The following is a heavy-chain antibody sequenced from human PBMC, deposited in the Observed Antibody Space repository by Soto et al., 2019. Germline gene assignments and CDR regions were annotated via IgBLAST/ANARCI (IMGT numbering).Heavy chain of an antibody. CDR3: AREGGYSCGPGGGGY. J-gene: IGHJ4*02. CDR2: IYHSGST. D-gene: IGHD5-18*01. CDR1: GYSISSGYY. V-gene: IGHV4-38-2*02. Sequence: PSETLSLTCAVSGYSISSGYYWGWIRQPPGKGLEWIGSIYHSGSTYYNPSLKSRVTISVDTSKNQFSLKLSSVTAADTAVYYCAREGGYSCGPGGGGYWGQGTLVTVSS.